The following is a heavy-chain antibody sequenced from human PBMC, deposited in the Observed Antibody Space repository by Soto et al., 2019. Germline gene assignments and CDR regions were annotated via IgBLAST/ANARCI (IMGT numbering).Heavy chain of an antibody. V-gene: IGHV3-48*03. CDR2: IGTSGTTI. Sequence: EVELVESGGGLVQSGGSLRLSCAASGFTFSSYEMNWVRQAPGKGLEWVSYIGTSGTTIYYADSVKGRFTISRDNVNNSLYLQMYSLRAEDTAVYYCARSPLSGTFKYYFYALDVWGQGTTVTVSS. CDR3: ARSPLSGTFKYYFYALDV. D-gene: IGHD3-9*01. J-gene: IGHJ6*02. CDR1: GFTFSSYE.